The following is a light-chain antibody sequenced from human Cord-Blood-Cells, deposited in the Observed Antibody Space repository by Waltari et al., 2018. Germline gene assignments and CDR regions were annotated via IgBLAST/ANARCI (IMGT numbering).Light chain of an antibody. J-gene: IGLJ2*01. Sequence: QSALTQPASVSGSPGQSITISCTGTSSDVGGYNDVSWYQQHPANAPKLMIYDVSKRPSGVSNRFSGSKSGNTASLTISGLQAEDEADYYCSSYTSSSTVVFGGGTKLTVL. CDR2: DVS. CDR1: SSDVGGYND. V-gene: IGLV2-14*01. CDR3: SSYTSSSTVV.